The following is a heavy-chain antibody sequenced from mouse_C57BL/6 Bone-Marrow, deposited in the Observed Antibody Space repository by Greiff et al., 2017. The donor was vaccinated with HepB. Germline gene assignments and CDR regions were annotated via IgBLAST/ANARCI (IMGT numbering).Heavy chain of an antibody. V-gene: IGHV1-59*01. CDR3: ARGTFAY. D-gene: IGHD3-3*01. CDR2: IDPSDSYT. J-gene: IGHJ3*01. Sequence: QVHVKQSGAELVRPGTSVKLSCKASGYTFTSYWMHWVKQRPGQGLEWIGVIDPSDSYTNYNQKFKGKATLTVDTSSSTAYMQLSSLTSEDSAVYYCARGTFAYWGQGTLVTVSA. CDR1: GYTFTSYW.